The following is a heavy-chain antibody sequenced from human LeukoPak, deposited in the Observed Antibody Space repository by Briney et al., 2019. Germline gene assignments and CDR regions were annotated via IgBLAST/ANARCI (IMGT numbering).Heavy chain of an antibody. Sequence: LAGGSLRLSCAASGFTFSSYWMHWVRQAPGKGLVWVSRINSDGSSTSYADSVKGRFTISRDNAKNTLYLQMNSLRAEDTAVYYCARGVVGYCTNGVCYPLDYWGQGTLVTVSS. CDR1: GFTFSSYW. D-gene: IGHD2-8*01. CDR3: ARGVVGYCTNGVCYPLDY. J-gene: IGHJ4*02. V-gene: IGHV3-74*01. CDR2: INSDGSST.